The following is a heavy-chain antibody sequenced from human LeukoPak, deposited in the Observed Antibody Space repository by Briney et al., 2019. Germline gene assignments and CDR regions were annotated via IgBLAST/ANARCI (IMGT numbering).Heavy chain of an antibody. Sequence: SEPLSLTCAVYGGPCDDYYCSWIRQPPGKGLEWIGEIHPSGIFYYNSSLMSRVTISIDTSKSQFSLRLTSVTAADTGFYYCARGRDRSKAGDHWGQGSLVTVSS. J-gene: IGHJ4*02. D-gene: IGHD5-24*01. V-gene: IGHV4-34*01. CDR3: ARGRDRSKAGDH. CDR1: GGPCDDYY. CDR2: IHPSGIF.